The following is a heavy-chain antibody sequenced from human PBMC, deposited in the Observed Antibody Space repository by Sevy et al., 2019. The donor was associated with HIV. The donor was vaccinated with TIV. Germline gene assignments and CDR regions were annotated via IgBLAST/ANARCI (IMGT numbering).Heavy chain of an antibody. Sequence: GGSLRLSCAASGLTFSTYGMHWVRQAPGKGLEWVAVITHDGNVQNYADSVKGRFTVSRDNSKNTLYLQMNSLRAEDSAVYYCAKDQGGYNYAPGYWGQGTLVTVSS. J-gene: IGHJ4*02. CDR3: AKDQGGYNYAPGY. CDR2: ITHDGNVQ. CDR1: GLTFSTYG. D-gene: IGHD5-18*01. V-gene: IGHV3-30*18.